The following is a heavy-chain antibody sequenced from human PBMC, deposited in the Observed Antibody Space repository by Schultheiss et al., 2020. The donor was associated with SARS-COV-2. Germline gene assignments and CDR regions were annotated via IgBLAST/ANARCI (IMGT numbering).Heavy chain of an antibody. CDR2: VNPNSGGT. D-gene: IGHD1-26*01. V-gene: IGHV1-2*02. CDR1: GYTFTGYY. J-gene: IGHJ3*02. Sequence: ASVKVSCKASGYTFTGYYMHWVRQAPGQGLEWMGWVNPNSGGTNYAQKFQGRVTMTRDTSISTAYMELSRLRSDDTAVYYCARDLDGATVAFDIWGQGTTVTVSS. CDR3: ARDLDGATVAFDI.